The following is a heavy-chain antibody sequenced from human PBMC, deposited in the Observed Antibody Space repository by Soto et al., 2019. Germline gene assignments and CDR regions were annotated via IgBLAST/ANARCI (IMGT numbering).Heavy chain of an antibody. CDR1: GYTYTKNY. CDR3: ARLIGNSWLDS. J-gene: IGHJ5*01. CDR2: INPSGDST. D-gene: IGHD3-16*01. Sequence: ASAKVSCKESGYTYTKNYTHWVRQAPGQGLEWMGAINPSGDSTNYAQNFQGRVSMTINTDTSKNTFSLQLNSVTPDDTAVYYCARLIGNSWLDSWGQGTLVTVSS. V-gene: IGHV1-46*01.